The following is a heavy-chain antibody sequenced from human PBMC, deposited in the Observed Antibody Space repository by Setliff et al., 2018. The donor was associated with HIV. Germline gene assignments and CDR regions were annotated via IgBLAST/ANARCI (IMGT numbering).Heavy chain of an antibody. CDR1: GYTFTTYG. J-gene: IGHJ4*02. D-gene: IGHD5-18*01. CDR2: ISANNGNT. CDR3: ATQLRRGYSYGSLFDY. V-gene: IGHV1-18*01. Sequence: ASVKVSCKASGYTFTTYGISWVRQAPGQGLEWMGWISANNGNTNYAQKFQGRVTITADESTSTAYMELSSLRSEDTAVYYCATQLRRGYSYGSLFDYWGQGTLVTVSS.